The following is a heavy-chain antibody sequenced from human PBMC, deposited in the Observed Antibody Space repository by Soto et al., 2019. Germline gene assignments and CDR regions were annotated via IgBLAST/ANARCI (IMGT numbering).Heavy chain of an antibody. J-gene: IGHJ4*02. Sequence: SETLSLTCTVSGGSISSYYWSWIRQPPGKGLEWIGYIYYSGSTNYNPSLKSRVTISVDTSKNQFSLKLSSVTAADTAVYYCARAEDGYNPIDYWGQGTLVTVS. V-gene: IGHV4-59*01. CDR3: ARAEDGYNPIDY. CDR1: GGSISSYY. CDR2: IYYSGST. D-gene: IGHD5-12*01.